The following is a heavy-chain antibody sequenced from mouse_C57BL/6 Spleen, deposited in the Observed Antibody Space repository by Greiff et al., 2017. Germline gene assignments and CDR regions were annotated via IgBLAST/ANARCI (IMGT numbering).Heavy chain of an antibody. CDR1: GYTFTDYY. D-gene: IGHD2-3*01. V-gene: IGHV1-26*01. CDR2: INPNNGGT. Sequence: EVQLQQSGPELVKPGASVKISCKASGYTFTDYYMNWVKQSHGKSLEWIGDINPNNGGTSYNEKFKGKATLTVDKSSSTAYMELRSLTSEDSAVYYCARWDGYRDYWGQGTSVTVSS. CDR3: ARWDGYRDY. J-gene: IGHJ4*01.